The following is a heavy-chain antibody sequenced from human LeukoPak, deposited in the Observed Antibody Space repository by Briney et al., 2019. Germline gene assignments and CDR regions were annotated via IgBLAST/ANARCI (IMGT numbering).Heavy chain of an antibody. V-gene: IGHV7-4-1*02. J-gene: IGHJ4*02. Sequence: ASVKVSCKASGYTFTGHYMHWVRQAPGQGLEFMGWIHPRTGNPAYAQGFSGRFVFSLDTSVTTTYLQISDLKAEDTAVYFCARALDSLGGLSLPDFWGQGTLVTVSS. CDR3: ARALDSLGGLSLPDF. D-gene: IGHD3-16*01. CDR1: GYTFTGHY. CDR2: IHPRTGNP.